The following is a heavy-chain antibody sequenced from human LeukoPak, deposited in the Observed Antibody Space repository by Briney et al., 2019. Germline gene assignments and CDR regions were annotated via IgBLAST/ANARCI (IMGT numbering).Heavy chain of an antibody. CDR2: ISDSGGST. D-gene: IGHD3-10*01. J-gene: IGHJ4*02. Sequence: PGGSLRLSCVGSGFTFRTYAMIWVRQAPGKGLQWVSAISDSGGSTYYADSVKGRVTISRDNSKNTLYLQMHSLRAEDTAVYYCAKSPNYYDSGTSRRDFTYWGQGTRITVSA. V-gene: IGHV3-23*01. CDR1: GFTFRTYA. CDR3: AKSPNYYDSGTSRRDFTY.